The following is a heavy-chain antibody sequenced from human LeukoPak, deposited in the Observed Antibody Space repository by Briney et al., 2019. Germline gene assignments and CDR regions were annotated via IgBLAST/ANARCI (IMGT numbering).Heavy chain of an antibody. CDR1: GYTFSDYY. D-gene: IGHD3-16*01. CDR2: INPNSGGT. J-gene: IGHJ4*02. V-gene: IGHV1-2*04. Sequence: ASVKVSCKASGYTFSDYYMHWVRQAPGQGLEWMGWINPNSGGTKYAQTFQGWVTMTRDTSISTAYMELTRLKSDDTAVYYCARGPIIYDYLWHFFDFWGQGTLVTVSS. CDR3: ARGPIIYDYLWHFFDF.